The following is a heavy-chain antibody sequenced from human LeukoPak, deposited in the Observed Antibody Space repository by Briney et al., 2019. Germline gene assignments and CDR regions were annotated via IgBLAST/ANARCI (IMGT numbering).Heavy chain of an antibody. CDR3: AFRIAAAGFDI. J-gene: IGHJ3*02. CDR2: ISGSGGST. CDR1: GFTFSSYA. D-gene: IGHD6-13*01. V-gene: IGHV3-23*01. Sequence: GGSQRLSCAASGFTFSSYAMSWVRQAPGKGLEWVSAISGSGGSTYYADSVKGRFTISRDNSKNTLYLQMNSLRAEDTAVYYCAFRIAAAGFDIWGQGTMVTVSS.